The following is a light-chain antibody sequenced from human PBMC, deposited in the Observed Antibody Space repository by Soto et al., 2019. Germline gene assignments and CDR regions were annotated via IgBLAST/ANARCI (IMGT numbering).Light chain of an antibody. J-gene: IGLJ2*01. V-gene: IGLV1-40*01. CDR2: GNS. CDR3: QSYDSSLSAVV. CDR1: SSNIGAGHD. Sequence: QSVLTQPPSVSGAPGQRVTISCTGSSSNIGAGHDVHWYQQIPGTAPKLLIYGNSNRPSGVPDRFSGSKSGTSASLAITGLQAEDEADYYCQSYDSSLSAVVFGGGTKLTVL.